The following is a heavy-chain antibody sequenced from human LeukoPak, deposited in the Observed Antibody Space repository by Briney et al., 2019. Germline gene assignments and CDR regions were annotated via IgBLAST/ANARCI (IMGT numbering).Heavy chain of an antibody. CDR2: IKSKTDGGTT. D-gene: IGHD3-3*01. J-gene: IGHJ4*02. CDR1: GFTFSNAW. V-gene: IGHV3-15*01. Sequence: GGSLRLSCAASGFTFSNAWMSWVRQAPGKGLEWVGRIKSKTDGGTTDYAAPVKGRFTISRDDSKNTLYLQMNSLKTEDTAVYYCTTPFLILEWLLPDDYWGQGTLVTVSS. CDR3: TTPFLILEWLLPDDY.